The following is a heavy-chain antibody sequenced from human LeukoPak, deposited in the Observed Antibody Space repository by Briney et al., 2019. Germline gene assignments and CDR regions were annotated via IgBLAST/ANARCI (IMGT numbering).Heavy chain of an antibody. D-gene: IGHD3-10*01. CDR3: ARHGTITMVRGVNWFDP. Sequence: SETLSLTCTVSGGSMKNYYWSWIRQPPGKGLEWIGYIYYSGSTNYNPSLKSRVTISVDTSKNQFSLKLSSVTAADTAVYYCARHGTITMVRGVNWFDPWGQGTLVTVSS. V-gene: IGHV4-59*08. J-gene: IGHJ5*02. CDR1: GGSMKNYY. CDR2: IYYSGST.